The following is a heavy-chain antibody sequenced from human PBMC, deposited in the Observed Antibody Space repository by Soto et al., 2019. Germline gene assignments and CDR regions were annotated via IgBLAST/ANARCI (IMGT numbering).Heavy chain of an antibody. Sequence: PSETLSLTCTVSGGSISNYCWTWIRQPPGKGLEWIGYIYYSGSTKYNPSLKSRVIISVDTSKNLFSLKLSSVTAADTAVYYCARAVNDFWSGFSYYFDYWGQGALVTVSS. CDR2: IYYSGST. V-gene: IGHV4-59*01. D-gene: IGHD3-3*01. CDR3: ARAVNDFWSGFSYYFDY. J-gene: IGHJ4*02. CDR1: GGSISNYC.